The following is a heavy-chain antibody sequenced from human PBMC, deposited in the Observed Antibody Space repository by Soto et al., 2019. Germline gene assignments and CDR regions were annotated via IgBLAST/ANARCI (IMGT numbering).Heavy chain of an antibody. Sequence: SVKVSFKASGGTFSSYAISWVRQAPGQGLEWMGGIIPIFGTANYAQKFQGRVTITADESTSTAYMELSSLRSEDTAVYYCVHSSSSGYYYGMDVWGQGTTVTVSS. CDR2: IIPIFGTA. CDR3: VHSSSSGYYYGMDV. D-gene: IGHD6-6*01. CDR1: GGTFSSYA. V-gene: IGHV1-69*13. J-gene: IGHJ6*02.